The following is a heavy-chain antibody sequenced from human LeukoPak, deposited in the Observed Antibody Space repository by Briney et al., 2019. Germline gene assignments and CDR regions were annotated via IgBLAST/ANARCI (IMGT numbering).Heavy chain of an antibody. CDR2: VSYDGANK. V-gene: IGHV3-30*09. J-gene: IGHJ6*03. CDR1: GFTFSTSP. D-gene: IGHD2-2*01. CDR3: AGVVVVPAATSYYYYYYMDV. Sequence: PGGSLRLSCAASGFTFSTSPIHWVRRAPGKGLEWVAVVSYDGANKFYADSVKGRFAISRDNSKNTVDLQMNSLRADDTAVYYCAGVVVVPAATSYYYYYYMDVWGKGTTVTVSS.